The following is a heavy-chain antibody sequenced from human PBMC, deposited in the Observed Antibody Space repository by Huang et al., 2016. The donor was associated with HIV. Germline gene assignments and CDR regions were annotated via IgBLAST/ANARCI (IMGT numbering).Heavy chain of an antibody. CDR1: GFSFSTYG. Sequence: VQLVESGGGVVQHGRSLRLACAASGFSFSTYGLHWVRQAPGKGLGGGAGISYDGSNKYYAHSVKCRFTISRDTSENKVYLQMNSLRHEDTAVYYCAKDGADEEWDIDYWGQGTLVTVSS. CDR3: AKDGADEEWDIDY. V-gene: IGHV3-30*18. J-gene: IGHJ4*02. D-gene: IGHD1-26*01. CDR2: ISYDGSNK.